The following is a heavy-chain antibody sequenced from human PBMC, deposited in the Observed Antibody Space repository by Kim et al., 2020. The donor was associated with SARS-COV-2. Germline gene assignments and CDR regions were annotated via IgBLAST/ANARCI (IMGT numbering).Heavy chain of an antibody. Sequence: SETLSLTCTVSGGSISSSSYYWGWIRQPPGKGLEWIGSIYYSGSTYYNSSLKSRVTISVDTSNNQVSLKLSSVTAADTAVYYCARGGYCSGTSCYWVYWGQGTLVTVSS. CDR1: GGSISSSSYY. V-gene: IGHV4-39*07. J-gene: IGHJ4*02. CDR2: IYYSGST. D-gene: IGHD2-2*01. CDR3: ARGGYCSGTSCYWVY.